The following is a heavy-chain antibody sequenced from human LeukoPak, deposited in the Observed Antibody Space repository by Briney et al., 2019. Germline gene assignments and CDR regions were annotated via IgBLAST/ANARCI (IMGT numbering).Heavy chain of an antibody. CDR3: ARKENVYYYFDY. V-gene: IGHV4-59*12. CDR1: GGSISSYY. Sequence: SETLSLTCTVSGGSISSYYWSWIRQPPGKGLGWIGYIYYSGSTNYNPSLKSRVTISVDTSKNQFSLKLSSVTAVDTAVYYCARKENVYYYFDYWGQGTLVTVSS. D-gene: IGHD3-10*01. J-gene: IGHJ4*02. CDR2: IYYSGST.